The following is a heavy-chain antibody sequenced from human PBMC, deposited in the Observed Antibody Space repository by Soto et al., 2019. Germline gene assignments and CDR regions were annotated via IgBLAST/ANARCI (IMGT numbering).Heavy chain of an antibody. J-gene: IGHJ5*02. Sequence: GASVKVSCKASGYTFTSYDINWVRQATGQGLEWMGWMNPNSGNTGYAQKFQGRVTMTRNTSISTAYMELSSLRSEDTAVYYCARVNSPLLWFGAPGWFDPWGQGTLVTVSS. V-gene: IGHV1-8*01. CDR3: ARVNSPLLWFGAPGWFDP. CDR1: GYTFTSYD. D-gene: IGHD3-10*01. CDR2: MNPNSGNT.